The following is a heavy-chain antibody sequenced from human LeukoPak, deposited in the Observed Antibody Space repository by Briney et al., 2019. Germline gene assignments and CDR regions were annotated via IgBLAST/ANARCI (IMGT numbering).Heavy chain of an antibody. CDR2: IYYSGST. V-gene: IGHV4-59*08. CDR1: GGSISSYY. Sequence: PSETLSLTCTVSGGSISSYYWSWIRQPPGKGLEWIGYIYYSGSTNYNPSLKSRVTISVDTSKNQFSLKLSPVTAADTAVYYCARLYPAYYYYGMDVWGQGTTVTVSS. J-gene: IGHJ6*02. CDR3: ARLYPAYYYYGMDV.